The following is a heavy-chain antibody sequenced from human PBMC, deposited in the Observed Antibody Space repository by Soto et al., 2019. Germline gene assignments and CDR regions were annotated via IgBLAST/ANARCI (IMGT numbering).Heavy chain of an antibody. Sequence: SETLSLTCVVYGGSFSGYYWSWIRLSPGKGLEWIGGINHRGSTNYNPSLESRVTISVDTSKNQFSLKLPSVTAADTAMYYCARDGFCTSTTCRVGNWFDPWGQGTLVTVSS. V-gene: IGHV4-34*01. J-gene: IGHJ5*02. CDR3: ARDGFCTSTTCRVGNWFDP. CDR1: GGSFSGYY. CDR2: INHRGST. D-gene: IGHD2-2*01.